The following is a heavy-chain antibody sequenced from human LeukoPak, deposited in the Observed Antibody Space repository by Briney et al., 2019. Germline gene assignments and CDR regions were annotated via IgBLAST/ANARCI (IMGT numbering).Heavy chain of an antibody. V-gene: IGHV4-34*01. CDR2: INHSGST. J-gene: IGHJ5*02. CDR3: ARESAWKGLVRNWFDP. CDR1: GGSFSGYY. D-gene: IGHD6-6*01. Sequence: SETLSLACAVYGGSFSGYYWSWIRQPPGKGLEWIGEINHSGSTNYNPSLKSRVTISVDTSKNQFSLKLSSVTAADTAVYYCARESAWKGLVRNWFDPWGQGTLVTVSS.